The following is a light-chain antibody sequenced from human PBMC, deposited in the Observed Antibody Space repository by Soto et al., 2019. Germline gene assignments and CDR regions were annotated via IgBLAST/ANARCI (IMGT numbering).Light chain of an antibody. CDR2: DND. Sequence: QSVLTQPPSVSAAPGQTVTISCSGSSSNIGNNYVSWYQQLQGTAPKLLINDNDKRPSGIPDRFSGSKSGTSAALRITGLQTGDEADYYCGTWDSSLSAVVFGGGTKLTVL. J-gene: IGLJ2*01. CDR1: SSNIGNNY. CDR3: GTWDSSLSAVV. V-gene: IGLV1-51*01.